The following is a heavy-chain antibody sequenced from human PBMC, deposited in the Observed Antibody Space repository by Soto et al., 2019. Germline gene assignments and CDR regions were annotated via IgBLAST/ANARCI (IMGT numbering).Heavy chain of an antibody. J-gene: IGHJ4*02. CDR3: ARVPHYYDRYFDY. CDR2: IYYSGST. V-gene: IGHV4-59*01. Sequence: PSETLSLTCTVSGGSISSYYWSWIRQPPGKGLEWIGYIYYSGSTNYNPSLKSRVTISVDTSENQFSLKLSSVTAADTAVYYCARVPHYYDRYFDYWGQGTLVTVSS. CDR1: GGSISSYY. D-gene: IGHD3-22*01.